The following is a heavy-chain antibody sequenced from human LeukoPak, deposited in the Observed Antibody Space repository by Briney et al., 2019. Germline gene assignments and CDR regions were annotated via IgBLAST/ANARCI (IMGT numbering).Heavy chain of an antibody. D-gene: IGHD3-3*01. CDR3: ARDLGDFWSGYFRHPGGGYFDY. CDR1: TFTFSEYY. CDR2: ISMSGSTI. V-gene: IGHV3-11*04. J-gene: IGHJ4*02. Sequence: GGSLRLSCAASTFTFSEYYMSWIRQVPGKGLEWVSHISMSGSTISYADSVQGRFTISRDNAENTLYLDMNSLRAEDTAVYYCARDLGDFWSGYFRHPGGGYFDYWGQGTLVTVSS.